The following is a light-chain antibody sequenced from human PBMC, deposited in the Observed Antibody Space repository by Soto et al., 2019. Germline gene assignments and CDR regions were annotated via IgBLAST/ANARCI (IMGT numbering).Light chain of an antibody. J-gene: IGKJ2*01. CDR1: QSVLYSSNNKNY. V-gene: IGKV4-1*01. CDR3: QQYESTPPT. CDR2: WAS. Sequence: DIVMTQSPDSLAVSLGERATINCKSSQSVLYSSNNKNYLAWYQQRPGQPPKLLIYWASTRESGVPDRFSGSGSGPDFTLTITSLQAEGVAVYYCQQYESTPPTFGQGTKLEIK.